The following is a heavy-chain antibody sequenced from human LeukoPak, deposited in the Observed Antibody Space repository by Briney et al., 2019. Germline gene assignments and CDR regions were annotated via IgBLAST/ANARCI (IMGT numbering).Heavy chain of an antibody. J-gene: IGHJ4*02. D-gene: IGHD4-17*01. CDR3: ARDSGYYGDYPFDY. CDR2: ISRSRRYI. CDR1: GFTLSSYS. Sequence: GGSLRLSCAASGFTLSSYSMNWGRQAPGKGGEWGSSISRSRRYIYYAGSVKGRLTISREKEKNSLYLQMNSLRAEDTAVYYCARDSGYYGDYPFDYWGQGTLVTVSS. V-gene: IGHV3-21*01.